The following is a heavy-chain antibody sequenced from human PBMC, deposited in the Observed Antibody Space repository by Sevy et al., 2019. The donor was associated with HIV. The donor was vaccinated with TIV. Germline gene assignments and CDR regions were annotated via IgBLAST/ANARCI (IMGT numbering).Heavy chain of an antibody. CDR3: TTGTGSYYESSGHLLDY. V-gene: IGHV3-15*01. J-gene: IGHJ4*02. CDR2: IKSKTDGGTK. D-gene: IGHD3-22*01. Sequence: GGSLRLSCAASGFTFSNAWMSWVRQAPGKGLEWVGRIKSKTDGGTKDYAAPVKGRFTISRDDSKNRLYLQMNSLKTEDTAVYYCTTGTGSYYESSGHLLDYWGQGTLVTVSS. CDR1: GFTFSNAW.